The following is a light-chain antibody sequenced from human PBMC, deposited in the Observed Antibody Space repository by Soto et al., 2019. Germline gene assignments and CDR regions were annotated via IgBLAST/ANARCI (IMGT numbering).Light chain of an antibody. CDR3: QQRSDWPVT. CDR1: QSVRTS. Sequence: EIVLTQSPAILSLSPGERATLSCRASQSVRTSLAWYQQKPDQAPRLLIYDSSNRAPGIPARFSGSGSGTDFTLTISGLEPEDFAVYYCQQRSDWPVTFGPGTKVDNK. CDR2: DSS. V-gene: IGKV3-11*01. J-gene: IGKJ3*01.